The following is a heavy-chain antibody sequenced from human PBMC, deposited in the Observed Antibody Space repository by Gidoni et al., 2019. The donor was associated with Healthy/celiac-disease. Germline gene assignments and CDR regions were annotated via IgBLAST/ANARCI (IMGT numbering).Heavy chain of an antibody. CDR1: GFTFRSYS. J-gene: IGHJ3*02. CDR2: ISSSSSTI. D-gene: IGHD4-17*01. V-gene: IGHV3-48*02. CDR3: ARETTVVTPGHDAFDI. Sequence: EVQLVESGGGLVQPGGSLRLSCAASGFTFRSYSMNWVRQAPGKGLEGVSYISSSSSTIYYADSVKGRFTISRDNAKNSLYLQMNSLRDEDTAVYYCARETTVVTPGHDAFDIWGQGTMVTVSS.